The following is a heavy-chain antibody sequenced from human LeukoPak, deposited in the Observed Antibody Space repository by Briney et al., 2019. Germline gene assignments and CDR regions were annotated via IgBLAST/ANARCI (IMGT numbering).Heavy chain of an antibody. CDR1: GFTFSSYA. Sequence: GGSLRLSCAASGFTFSSYAMSWVRQAPGKGLEWVSAISGSGDTTYYADSVKGRFTISRDNSKNTLCLQMNSLRAEDTAVYYCAKAGPKCGGDCYSDYWGQGTLVTVSS. V-gene: IGHV3-23*01. CDR3: AKAGPKCGGDCYSDY. D-gene: IGHD2-21*02. J-gene: IGHJ4*02. CDR2: ISGSGDTT.